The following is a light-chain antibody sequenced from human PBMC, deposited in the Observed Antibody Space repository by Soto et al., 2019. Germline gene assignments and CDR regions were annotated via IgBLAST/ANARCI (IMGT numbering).Light chain of an antibody. J-gene: IGKJ2*01. CDR2: KAS. V-gene: IGKV1-5*03. CDR1: QSISSW. CDR3: QQYNSYSGT. Sequence: DIQMTQSPSTLSASVGDRVTITCRASQSISSWLAWYQKKPGKAPNLLIYKASSLESGVPSRFSGSGSGTEFTLTISILQPDDFATYYCQQYNSYSGTFGQGTKLEIK.